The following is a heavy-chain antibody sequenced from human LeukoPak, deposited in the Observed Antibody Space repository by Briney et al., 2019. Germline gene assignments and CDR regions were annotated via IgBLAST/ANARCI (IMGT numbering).Heavy chain of an antibody. Sequence: GGSLRLSCAASGFAFSSYSMTWVRRAPGKGLEWVSTISGGGGSTCYADSVKGRFTISRDNSKTTLYLQINSLRVEDTAVYYCARGGEWELTIETVDYWGQGTLVTVSS. D-gene: IGHD1-26*01. J-gene: IGHJ4*02. CDR1: GFAFSSYS. CDR2: ISGGGGST. CDR3: ARGGEWELTIETVDY. V-gene: IGHV3-23*01.